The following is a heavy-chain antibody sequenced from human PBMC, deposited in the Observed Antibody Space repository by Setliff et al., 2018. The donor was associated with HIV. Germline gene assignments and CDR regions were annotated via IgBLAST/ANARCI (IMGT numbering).Heavy chain of an antibody. CDR3: ASTQAAAYYYYYGMDV. CDR1: GFNFSTHT. D-gene: IGHD6-13*01. J-gene: IGHJ6*02. CDR2: ISSSSSYI. Sequence: GGSLRLSCAASGFNFSTHTMTWIRQAPGKGLEWVASISSSSSYIYYADSVKGRFTISRDNAKNSLYLQMNSLRAEDTAVYYCASTQAAAYYYYYGMDVWGQGTTVTVSS. V-gene: IGHV3-21*01.